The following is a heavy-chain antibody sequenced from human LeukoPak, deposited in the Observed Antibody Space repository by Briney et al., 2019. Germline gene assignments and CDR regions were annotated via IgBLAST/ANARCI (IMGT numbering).Heavy chain of an antibody. J-gene: IGHJ4*02. Sequence: ASVKVSCKASGYTFTGYYMHWVRQAPGQGLEWMGRINPNSGGTNYAQKFQGRVTMTRDTSISTAYMELSRLRSDDTAVYYCARVLSPLGGVVLGFDCWGQGTLVTVSS. CDR2: INPNSGGT. V-gene: IGHV1-2*06. CDR3: ARVLSPLGGVVLGFDC. D-gene: IGHD3-16*01. CDR1: GYTFTGYY.